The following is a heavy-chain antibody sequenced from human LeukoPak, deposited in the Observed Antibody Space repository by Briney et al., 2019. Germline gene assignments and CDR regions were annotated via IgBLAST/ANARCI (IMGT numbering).Heavy chain of an antibody. V-gene: IGHV3-23*01. CDR1: GVTLSSYA. CDR3: AKDGGLWVSAHWGDS. D-gene: IGHD7-27*01. J-gene: IGHJ4*02. Sequence: GGSLRLSCAASGVTLSSYAMSWVRQAPGKGLEWVSTITTSDGNTYYADSVKGRFTVSRDNSKNTLYLQMNSLRAEDTAVYYCAKDGGLWVSAHWGDSWGRGTLVTVSS. CDR2: ITTSDGNT.